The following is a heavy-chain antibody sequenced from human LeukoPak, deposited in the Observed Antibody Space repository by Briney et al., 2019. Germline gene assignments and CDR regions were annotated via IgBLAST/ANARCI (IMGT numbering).Heavy chain of an antibody. CDR2: INHSGCT. D-gene: IGHD6-13*01. V-gene: IGHV4-34*01. J-gene: IGHJ4*02. CDR1: GGSFSGYY. Sequence: SETLSLTCAVYGGSFSGYYWSWIRQPPGKGLEWIGEINHSGCTNYNPSLKSRVTISVDTSKNQFSLKLSSVTAADTAVYYCARGLGSSWGQGTLVTVSS. CDR3: ARGLGSS.